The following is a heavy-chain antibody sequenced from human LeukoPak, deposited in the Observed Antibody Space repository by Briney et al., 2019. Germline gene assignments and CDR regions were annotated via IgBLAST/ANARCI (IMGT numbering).Heavy chain of an antibody. J-gene: IGHJ6*02. CDR3: ARGSSYCSSTSCPYYYYGMDV. CDR1: GYTFTSYD. Sequence: ASVKVSCKASGYTFTSYDINWVRQATGQGLEWMGWMNPNSGNTGYAQKFQGRDTMTRNTSISTAYMELSSLRSEDTAVYYCARGSSYCSSTSCPYYYYGMDVWGQGTTVTVSS. D-gene: IGHD2-2*01. CDR2: MNPNSGNT. V-gene: IGHV1-8*01.